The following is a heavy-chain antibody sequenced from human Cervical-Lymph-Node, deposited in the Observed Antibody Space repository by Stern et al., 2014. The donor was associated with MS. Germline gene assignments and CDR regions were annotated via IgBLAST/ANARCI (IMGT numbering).Heavy chain of an antibody. CDR2: FIPGDSDT. J-gene: IGHJ4*02. D-gene: IGHD4-17*01. Sequence: VQLVQSGAEVKKPGESLKISCKGSGYSFTANWIAWVRQMPGKGLEWMEIFIPGDSDTRYSLSFQGQVAISADKSISTAYLQWSSLKASDTAMYYCARDYGDYAFDYWGQGTLVTVSS. V-gene: IGHV5-51*01. CDR3: ARDYGDYAFDY. CDR1: GYSFTANW.